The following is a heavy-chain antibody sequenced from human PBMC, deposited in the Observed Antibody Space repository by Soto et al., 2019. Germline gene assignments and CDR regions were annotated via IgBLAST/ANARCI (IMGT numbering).Heavy chain of an antibody. CDR3: GRDRGYYDSSGGDFDY. V-gene: IGHV1-18*01. CDR1: GYTFTSYG. Sequence: ASVKVSCKASGYTFTSYGISWVRQAPGQGLEWMGWISAYNGNTNYAQKLQGRVTMTTDTSTSTAYMELRSLRSDDTAVYYCGRDRGYYDSSGGDFDYWGQGTLVTVSS. D-gene: IGHD3-22*01. CDR2: ISAYNGNT. J-gene: IGHJ4*02.